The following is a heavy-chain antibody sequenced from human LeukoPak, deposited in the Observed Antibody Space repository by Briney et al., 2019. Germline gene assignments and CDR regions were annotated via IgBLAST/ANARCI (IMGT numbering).Heavy chain of an antibody. CDR2: IYNSGST. J-gene: IGHJ3*02. Sequence: SETLSLTCTVSGGSISSYYWSWIRQPPGKGLECIGYIYNSGSTNYNPSLKGRVSISVDTSKNQFSLKLSSVTAADTAVYYCARSAIDAFDIWGQGTMVTVSS. CDR3: ARSAIDAFDI. CDR1: GGSISSYY. V-gene: IGHV4-59*08. D-gene: IGHD6-25*01.